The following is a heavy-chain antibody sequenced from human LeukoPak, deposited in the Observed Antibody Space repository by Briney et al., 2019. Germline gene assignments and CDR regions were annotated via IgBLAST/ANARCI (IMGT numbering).Heavy chain of an antibody. Sequence: PSETLSLTCSVSGYSISSDSYWGWIRQPPGEGLGGIGSLHHSGSTIYSPSLKSRVTISVHTSKNQFSLKLSSVTAADTAGYYCARKSIHSGRVTWFDPWGQGTLVTVSS. CDR2: LHHSGST. V-gene: IGHV4-38-2*02. D-gene: IGHD1-26*01. CDR1: GYSISSDSY. J-gene: IGHJ5*02. CDR3: ARKSIHSGRVTWFDP.